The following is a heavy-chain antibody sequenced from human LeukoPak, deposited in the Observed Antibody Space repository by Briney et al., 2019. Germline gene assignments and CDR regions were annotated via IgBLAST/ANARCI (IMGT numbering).Heavy chain of an antibody. D-gene: IGHD1-1*01. Sequence: GGSLRLSCAASGFTVSNNYMSWVRQAPGKGLEWVSVIYRGGNTYYADSVKGRFTISRDNSKNTLYLQMNSLRAEDTAVYYCAGNEAEAFDIWGQGTMVTVSS. J-gene: IGHJ3*02. V-gene: IGHV3-53*01. CDR2: IYRGGNT. CDR1: GFTVSNNY. CDR3: AGNEAEAFDI.